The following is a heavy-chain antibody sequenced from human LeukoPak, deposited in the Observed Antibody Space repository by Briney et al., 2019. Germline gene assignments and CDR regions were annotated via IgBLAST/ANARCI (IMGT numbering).Heavy chain of an antibody. CDR3: ARGNSASSDYAPTVI. Sequence: SETLSLTCTVSGDSISSYYWNWIRQPPGKALEWIGCISYSGSPHYNPCLMSQVTISVDTSKNQFSLKLNSVSAADTAVYYCARGNSASSDYAPTVIWGQGTLVTVSS. J-gene: IGHJ4*02. D-gene: IGHD3-22*01. CDR2: ISYSGSP. V-gene: IGHV4-59*01. CDR1: GDSISSYY.